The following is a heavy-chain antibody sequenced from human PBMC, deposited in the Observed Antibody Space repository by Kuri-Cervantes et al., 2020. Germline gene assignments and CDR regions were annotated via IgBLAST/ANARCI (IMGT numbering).Heavy chain of an antibody. CDR3: ARSMTTVTLFDC. V-gene: IGHV3-69-1*01. D-gene: IGHD4-17*01. Sequence: GGSLRLSCAASGFTFSDYYMSWIRQAPGKGLEWVSSITSSSYIYYADSVKGRFTISRDNAKNSLYLQMNSLRAEDTAVYYCARSMTTVTLFDCWGRGTLVTVSS. CDR2: ITSSSYI. J-gene: IGHJ4*02. CDR1: GFTFSDYY.